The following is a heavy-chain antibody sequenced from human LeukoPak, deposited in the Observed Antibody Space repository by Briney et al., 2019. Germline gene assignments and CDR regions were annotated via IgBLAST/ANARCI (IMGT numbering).Heavy chain of an antibody. J-gene: IGHJ4*02. D-gene: IGHD6-13*01. Sequence: ASVKVSCKASGGTFSSYAISWVRRSPGQRLEWMGRIVPIFGTANYAQKFQGRVTITADKSTRTAYMELSSLRSEDTAVYYCARDRVEEVAAAGTGYWGQGTLVTVSS. CDR3: ARDRVEEVAAAGTGY. CDR1: GGTFSSYA. CDR2: IVPIFGTA. V-gene: IGHV1-69*06.